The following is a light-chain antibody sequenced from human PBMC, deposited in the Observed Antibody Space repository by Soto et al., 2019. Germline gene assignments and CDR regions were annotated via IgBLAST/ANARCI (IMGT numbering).Light chain of an antibody. Sequence: QSVLTQPPSASGTPGQRVTISCSGSSSNIGSNTVNWYQQLPGTAPKLLIYSNNRPPSGVPDRFSGSKSGTSASLAISGLQSEDEADYYCAAWDDSMNGVVFGGGTQLTVL. J-gene: IGLJ2*01. CDR2: SNN. CDR1: SSNIGSNT. CDR3: AAWDDSMNGVV. V-gene: IGLV1-44*01.